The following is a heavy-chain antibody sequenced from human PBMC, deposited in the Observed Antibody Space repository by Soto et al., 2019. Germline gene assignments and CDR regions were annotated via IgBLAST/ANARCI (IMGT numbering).Heavy chain of an antibody. CDR1: GFTFSDHA. CDR2: ISGGGSGA. Sequence: EVQLLESGGGLVQPGGSLRLSCTASGFTFSDHAMTWVRQAPGKGLEWLSGISGGGSGAYYADSVKGRFTVSRANSNNTLFLQMDSLRVEDRAFYDCAIGVWWYTDWGQGTLVTVSS. CDR3: AIGVWWYTD. V-gene: IGHV3-23*01. J-gene: IGHJ4*02. D-gene: IGHD2-15*01.